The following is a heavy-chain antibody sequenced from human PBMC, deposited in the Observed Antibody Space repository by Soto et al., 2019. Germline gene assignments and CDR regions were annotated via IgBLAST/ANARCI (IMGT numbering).Heavy chain of an antibody. CDR1: GGTFSSYA. CDR3: AAHGPDPYCSGGSCYYYGMDV. Sequence: QVQLVQSGAEVKKPGSSVKVSCKASGGTFSSYAISWVRQAPGQGLEWMGGIIPIFGTANYAQKFQGRVTITADESTXXAXMXQSSLRSEDTAVYYCAAHGPDPYCSGGSCYYYGMDVWGQGTTVTVSS. V-gene: IGHV1-69*12. J-gene: IGHJ6*02. CDR2: IIPIFGTA. D-gene: IGHD2-15*01.